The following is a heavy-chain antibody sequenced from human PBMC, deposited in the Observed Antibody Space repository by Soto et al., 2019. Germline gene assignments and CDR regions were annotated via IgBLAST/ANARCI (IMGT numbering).Heavy chain of an antibody. CDR1: GFTFSSYG. J-gene: IGHJ3*02. Sequence: QVQLVESGGGMVQPGRSLRLSCAASGFTFSSYGMHWVRQAPGKGLEWVAVIWYDGSNKYYADSVKGRFTISRDNSKNTLYLQMNSLRAEDTAVYYCARDLKTVAGIESGAFDIWGQGTMVTVSS. CDR2: IWYDGSNK. D-gene: IGHD6-19*01. V-gene: IGHV3-33*01. CDR3: ARDLKTVAGIESGAFDI.